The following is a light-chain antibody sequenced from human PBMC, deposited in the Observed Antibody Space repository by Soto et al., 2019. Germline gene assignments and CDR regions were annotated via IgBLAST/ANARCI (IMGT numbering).Light chain of an antibody. J-gene: IGKJ4*01. V-gene: IGKV4-1*01. Sequence: DIVMTQSPDSLAVSLGERATINCKSSQSVLYSSNNKNYLAWYQQKPGQPPKLLIYWASTRESGVPDRCSGGGSGTDFTLTISSLQAEDVAVYYCQQYYSTPPTCGGGTKVEIK. CDR2: WAS. CDR1: QSVLYSSNNKNY. CDR3: QQYYSTPPT.